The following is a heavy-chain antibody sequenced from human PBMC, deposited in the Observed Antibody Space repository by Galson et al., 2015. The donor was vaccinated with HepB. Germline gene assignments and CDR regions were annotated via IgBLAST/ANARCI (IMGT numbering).Heavy chain of an antibody. J-gene: IGHJ6*02. CDR1: GFTFSSYG. Sequence: SLRLSCAASGFTFSSYGMHWVRQAPGKGLEWVAVISYDGSNKYYADSVKGRFTISRDNSKNTLYLQMNSLRAEDTAVYYCAKTASNLYGMDVWGQGTTVTVSS. CDR2: ISYDGSNK. CDR3: AKTASNLYGMDV. D-gene: IGHD4-11*01. V-gene: IGHV3-30*18.